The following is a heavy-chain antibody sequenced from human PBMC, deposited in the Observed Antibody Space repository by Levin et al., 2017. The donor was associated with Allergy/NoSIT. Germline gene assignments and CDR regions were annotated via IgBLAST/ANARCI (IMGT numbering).Heavy chain of an antibody. J-gene: IGHJ4*02. D-gene: IGHD5-18*01. V-gene: IGHV4-39*01. CDR3: AGLGGYSYGSIDY. CDR1: GGSISSSSYY. Sequence: SQTLSLTCTVSGGSISSSSYYWGWIRQPPGKGLEWIGSIYYSGSTYYNPSLKSRVTISVDTSKNQFSLKLSSVTAADTAVYYCAGLGGYSYGSIDYWGQGTLVTVSS. CDR2: IYYSGST.